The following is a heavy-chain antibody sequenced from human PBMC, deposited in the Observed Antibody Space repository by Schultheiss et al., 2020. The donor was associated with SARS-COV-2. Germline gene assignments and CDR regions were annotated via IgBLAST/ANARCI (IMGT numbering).Heavy chain of an antibody. V-gene: IGHV3-23*01. D-gene: IGHD5-24*01. CDR1: GFTFSSYA. J-gene: IGHJ4*02. Sequence: GGSLRLSCAASGFTFSSYAMSWFRQAPGKGLEWVSAISGSGGTTSYADSVKGRFSISRDSSKNTLYLQMNSLRAEDTAVYYCASGVRGYKIFWGQGTLVTVSS. CDR2: ISGSGGTT. CDR3: ASGVRGYKIF.